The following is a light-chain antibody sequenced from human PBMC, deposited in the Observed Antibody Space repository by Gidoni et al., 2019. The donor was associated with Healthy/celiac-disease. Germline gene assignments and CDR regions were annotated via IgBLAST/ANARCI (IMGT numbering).Light chain of an antibody. Sequence: SYELTQPPPASAPPGQTARITCSGDALPKQYAYWYQQKPGQAHVLVIYKDSERPAVIPGRFAGSSSGTTVTLTISGVEAEDEADYYCQSADSSGTWVFGGGTKLTVL. V-gene: IGLV3-25*03. CDR2: KDS. CDR1: ALPKQY. CDR3: QSADSSGTWV. J-gene: IGLJ3*02.